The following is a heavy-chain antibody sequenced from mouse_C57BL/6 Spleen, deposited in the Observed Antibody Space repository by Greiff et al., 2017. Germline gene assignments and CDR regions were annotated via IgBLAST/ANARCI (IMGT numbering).Heavy chain of an antibody. CDR2: ISSGGSYT. CDR1: GCTFSSYC. D-gene: IGHD2-3*01. Sequence: EVKLVESGGDLVMPGGSLKLSCAASGCTFSSYCMSWVRQTPDKRLEWVATISSGGSYTYYPDSVKGRFTISRDNSKNALYLQMSSLKSEDTAMYCCARGYDGYYDRFAYWGEGTLVTVSA. CDR3: ARGYDGYYDRFAY. V-gene: IGHV5-6*01. J-gene: IGHJ3*01.